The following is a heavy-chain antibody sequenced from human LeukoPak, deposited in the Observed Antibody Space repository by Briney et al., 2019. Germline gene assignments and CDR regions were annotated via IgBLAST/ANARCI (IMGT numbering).Heavy chain of an antibody. CDR1: GGSIGSGSYY. CDR2: IYTSGST. D-gene: IGHD3-10*01. Sequence: SETLSLTCTVSGGSIGSGSYYWNWIRQPAGKGLEWIGRIYTSGSTNYNPSLKSRVTVSVDTSKNQFSLKLSSVTAADTAVYYCAREGLNMVRGVIPKEAWGWFDPWGQGTLVTVSS. V-gene: IGHV4-61*02. J-gene: IGHJ5*02. CDR3: AREGLNMVRGVIPKEAWGWFDP.